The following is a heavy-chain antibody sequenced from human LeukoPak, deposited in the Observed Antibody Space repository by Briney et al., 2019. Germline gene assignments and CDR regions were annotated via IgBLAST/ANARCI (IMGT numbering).Heavy chain of an antibody. V-gene: IGHV3-66*02. Sequence: GGSLRLSCAASGFTFSNKNMNWVRQAPGKGLEWVSLIYSSDTTYYAESVKGRFTISRDNSKNTLYLQMNSLRVEDTAVYYCARGGAFDHWGQGTLVTVSS. CDR3: ARGGAFDH. CDR2: IYSSDTT. CDR1: GFTFSNKN. J-gene: IGHJ4*02.